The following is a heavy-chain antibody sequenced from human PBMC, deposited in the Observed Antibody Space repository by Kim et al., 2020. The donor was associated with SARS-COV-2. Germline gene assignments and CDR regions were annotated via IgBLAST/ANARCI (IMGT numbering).Heavy chain of an antibody. Sequence: AQKFQGRVTMTEDTSTDTAYMELSSLRSEDTAVYYCATDRDGYNLQAFDIWGQGTMVTVSS. D-gene: IGHD5-12*01. J-gene: IGHJ3*02. V-gene: IGHV1-24*01. CDR3: ATDRDGYNLQAFDI.